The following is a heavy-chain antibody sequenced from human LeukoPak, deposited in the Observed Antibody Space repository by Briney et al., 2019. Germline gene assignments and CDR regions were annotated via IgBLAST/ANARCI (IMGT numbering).Heavy chain of an antibody. D-gene: IGHD2-15*01. CDR2: ISDDGSNK. V-gene: IGHV3-30*18. J-gene: IGHJ4*02. CDR1: GFTFSNYG. Sequence: GGSLRLSCAVSGFTFSNYGMHWVRQAPGKGLEWVAVISDDGSNKDYADSVKGRLTIYRDNSKHTLYLQMNSLRADDTAIYYCAKEGGYFSGGSCYFDYWGQGTLVTVSS. CDR3: AKEGGYFSGGSCYFDY.